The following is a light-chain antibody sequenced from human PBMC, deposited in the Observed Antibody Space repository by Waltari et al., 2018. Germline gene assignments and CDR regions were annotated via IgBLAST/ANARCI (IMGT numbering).Light chain of an antibody. J-gene: IGKJ4*01. CDR3: QQSSNWPT. V-gene: IGKV3-11*01. Sequence: EIVLTPSPAPLSLSPGARATLSCRASQSVNSYLAWYQQKPGQAPRLLIYDASNRATGIPARFSGSGSGTDFTLTISSLEPEDFAVYYCQQSSNWPTFGGGTKVEIK. CDR2: DAS. CDR1: QSVNSY.